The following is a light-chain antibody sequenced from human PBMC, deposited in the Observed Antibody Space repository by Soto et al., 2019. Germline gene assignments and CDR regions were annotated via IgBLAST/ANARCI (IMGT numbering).Light chain of an antibody. J-gene: IGLJ2*01. CDR1: SSDVGSYTL. Sequence: QSALTQPASVSGSPGQSITISCTGTSSDVGSYTLVSWYQQHPGKAPKLMIYEGSKRPSGVSNRFSGSKSGNTASLTISGLRAEDEADYYCCSYAGSSTLLFGGGTKLTVL. CDR2: EGS. V-gene: IGLV2-23*01. CDR3: CSYAGSSTLL.